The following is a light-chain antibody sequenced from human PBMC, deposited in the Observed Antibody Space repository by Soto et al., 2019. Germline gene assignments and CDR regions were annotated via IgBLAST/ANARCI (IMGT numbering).Light chain of an antibody. CDR1: SSDVGGYNY. CDR2: DVN. CDR3: CSYGGSFYV. J-gene: IGLJ1*01. Sequence: QSVLTQPHSVSGSPGQSVAISCSGTSSDVGGYNYVSWYQQHPGKAPKLIIFDVNKRPSGVPDRFSGSNSGSTASLTISGLQAEDEADYYCCSYGGSFYVVGTGTKVTVL. V-gene: IGLV2-11*02.